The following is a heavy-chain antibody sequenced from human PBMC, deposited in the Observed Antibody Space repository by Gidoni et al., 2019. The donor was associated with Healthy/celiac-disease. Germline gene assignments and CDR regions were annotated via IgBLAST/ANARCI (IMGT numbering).Heavy chain of an antibody. CDR1: GFTFSRYS. Sequence: EVQLVESGGGLVQPGGSLRLSCAASGFTFSRYSMNWVRQAPGKGLEWVSYISSSSSTIYYADSVKGRFTISRDNAKNSLYLQMNSLRDEDTAVYYCARPMRANYDFRRDDAFDIWGQGTMVTVSS. V-gene: IGHV3-48*02. D-gene: IGHD3-3*01. CDR2: ISSSSSTI. J-gene: IGHJ3*02. CDR3: ARPMRANYDFRRDDAFDI.